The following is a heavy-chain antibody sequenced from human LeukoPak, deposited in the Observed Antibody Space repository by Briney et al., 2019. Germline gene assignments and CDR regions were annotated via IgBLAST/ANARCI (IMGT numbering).Heavy chain of an antibody. V-gene: IGHV3-21*01. Sequence: GGSLTLSCAASGLTFSSYSMNWVSQAPGKGLEWVSSISSSSSYIYYADSVKGRFTISRDNAKNSLYLQMNSLRAEDTAVYYCASYDILTGSPYWGQGTLVTVSS. CDR3: ASYDILTGSPY. CDR1: GLTFSSYS. D-gene: IGHD3-9*01. CDR2: ISSSSSYI. J-gene: IGHJ4*02.